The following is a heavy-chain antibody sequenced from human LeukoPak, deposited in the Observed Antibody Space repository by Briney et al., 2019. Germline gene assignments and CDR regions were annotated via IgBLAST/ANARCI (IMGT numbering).Heavy chain of an antibody. J-gene: IGHJ4*02. Sequence: PGGSLRLSCAASGFTFSSYSMNWVRQAPGRGLEWVSGISGSGTKTYSADSVKGRFTISRDNSKNTVYLQMNSLRAEDTAVYFCARGRRIGKNLYYFDFWGQGAPVTVSS. D-gene: IGHD1-14*01. V-gene: IGHV3-23*01. CDR2: ISGSGTKT. CDR1: GFTFSSYS. CDR3: ARGRRIGKNLYYFDF.